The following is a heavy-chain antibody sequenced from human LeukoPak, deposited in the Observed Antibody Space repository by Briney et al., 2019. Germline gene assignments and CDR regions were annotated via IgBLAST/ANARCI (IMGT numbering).Heavy chain of an antibody. D-gene: IGHD2-2*01. CDR3: ARLDILVPRAVEWFDP. CDR2: IYSSGTT. CDR1: GDSISGKY. Sequence: PSETLSLTCIVSGDSISGKYWSWIRRPAGKGLEWLGRIYSSGTTDYSPSLMSRVTMSLDTSKNHISLRLRSVTAADTAVYYCARLDILVPRAVEWFDPWGQGTVVTVSS. V-gene: IGHV4-4*07. J-gene: IGHJ5*01.